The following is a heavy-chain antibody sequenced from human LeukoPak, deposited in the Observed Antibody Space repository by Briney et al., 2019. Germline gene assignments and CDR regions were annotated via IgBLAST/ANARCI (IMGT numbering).Heavy chain of an antibody. V-gene: IGHV3-30*04. Sequence: GRSLRLSCAASGFTFSSYATHWVRQAPGKGLEWVAVISYDGSNKYYADSVKGRFTISRDNSKNTLYLQMNSLRAEDTAVYYCARAARGAARRYYYMDVWGKGTTVTVSS. CDR1: GFTFSSYA. J-gene: IGHJ6*03. CDR2: ISYDGSNK. CDR3: ARAARGAARRYYYMDV. D-gene: IGHD6-6*01.